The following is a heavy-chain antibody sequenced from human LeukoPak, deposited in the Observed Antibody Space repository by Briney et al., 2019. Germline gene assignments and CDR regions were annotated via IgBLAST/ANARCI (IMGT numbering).Heavy chain of an antibody. J-gene: IGHJ4*02. CDR2: IRYDGGNK. CDR1: GFTFSSYG. CDR3: AKDLASMIYFDY. Sequence: EGSLRLSCAASGFTFSSYGMHWVRRAPGKGLEWVAFIRYDGGNKYYADSVQGRFTISRDNSKNTLYLQMNSLRGEDTAVYYCAKDLASMIYFDYWGQGTLVTVSS. V-gene: IGHV3-30*02. D-gene: IGHD3-16*01.